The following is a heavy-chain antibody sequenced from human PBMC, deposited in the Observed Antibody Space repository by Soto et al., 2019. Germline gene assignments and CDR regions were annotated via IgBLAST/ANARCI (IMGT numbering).Heavy chain of an antibody. V-gene: IGHV4-61*01. CDR3: AREIYYDFWSGLVDY. CDR1: GGSVSSGSYY. D-gene: IGHD3-3*01. J-gene: IGHJ4*02. CDR2: IYYSGST. Sequence: KPSETLSLTCTVSGGSVSSGSYYWSWIRQPPGKGLEWIGYIYYSGSTNYNPSLKNRVTISIDTSKNQFSLKLSSVTAADTAVYYCAREIYYDFWSGLVDYWGQGTLVTVSS.